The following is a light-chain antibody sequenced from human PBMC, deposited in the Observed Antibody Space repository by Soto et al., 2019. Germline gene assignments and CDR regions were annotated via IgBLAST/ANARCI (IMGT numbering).Light chain of an antibody. V-gene: IGKV1-5*03. CDR3: QQYNSYSRT. J-gene: IGKJ1*01. Sequence: DIQMTQSPSTLSASVGDRVTITCRASQSISSWLAWYQQKPGKAPKLLIYKASSLESGVASRVSSSGSGTEFTLTIRSLQPDDVAPNYCQQYNSYSRTFGQGTKWEIK. CDR2: KAS. CDR1: QSISSW.